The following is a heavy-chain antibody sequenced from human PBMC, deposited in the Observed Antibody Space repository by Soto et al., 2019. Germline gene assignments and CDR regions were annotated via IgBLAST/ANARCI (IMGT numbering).Heavy chain of an antibody. CDR2: TIPVFNTA. CDR1: GGTLSDHG. D-gene: IGHD3-10*01. CDR3: ARGVYGSGNYYTGPSAFDI. Sequence: QVQLEQSGAEVKKPGSSVKISCKASGGTLSDHGVSWLRQAPGQGLEWVGGTIPVFNTANYEPKFQGRVTIEADKPTNIAYVELGSLRSDDTAFYYCARGVYGSGNYYTGPSAFDIWGQGTLVIVAS. V-gene: IGHV1-69*06. J-gene: IGHJ3*02.